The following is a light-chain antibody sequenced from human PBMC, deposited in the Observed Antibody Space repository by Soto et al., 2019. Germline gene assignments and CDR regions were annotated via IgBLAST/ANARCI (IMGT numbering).Light chain of an antibody. CDR3: SSYPSSSTYV. CDR2: DVN. Sequence: QSVLTQPASVSGSPGQSIAISCTGTSSDVGYYNYVSWYQQHPGKAPNVMIYDVNNRPSGVPDRFSGSKSGNTASLTISGLQAEDEADYYCSSYPSSSTYVFGTGTKLTVL. CDR1: SSDVGYYNY. J-gene: IGLJ1*01. V-gene: IGLV2-14*01.